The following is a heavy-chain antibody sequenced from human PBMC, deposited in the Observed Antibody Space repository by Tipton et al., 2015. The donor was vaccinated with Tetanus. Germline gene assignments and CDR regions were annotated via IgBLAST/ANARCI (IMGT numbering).Heavy chain of an antibody. CDR1: GDPITDYF. Sequence: QLVQSGAEVKKPGASVKVSCTASGDPITDYFIHWVRQTPGHGLEWVGWINPKSGATDYAQKFQGRFTMTRDTSINTAYMELTSLTSEDTAVYYCARGIEFGHYGMDVWGQGTTVIVSS. CDR3: ARGIEFGHYGMDV. J-gene: IGHJ6*02. CDR2: INPKSGAT. V-gene: IGHV1-2*02. D-gene: IGHD3-16*01.